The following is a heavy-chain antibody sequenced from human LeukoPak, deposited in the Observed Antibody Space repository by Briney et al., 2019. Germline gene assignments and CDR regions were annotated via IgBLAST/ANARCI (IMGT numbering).Heavy chain of an antibody. D-gene: IGHD3-10*01. J-gene: IGHJ4*02. Sequence: PGGSLRLSCAASGFTFSSYEMNWVRQAPGKGLEWVSYISSSGSTIYYADSVKGRFTIPRDNAKNSLYLQMNSLRAEDTAVYYCARGDYFASGSYSDSWGQGILVTVSS. CDR1: GFTFSSYE. CDR3: ARGDYFASGSYSDS. V-gene: IGHV3-48*03. CDR2: ISSSGSTI.